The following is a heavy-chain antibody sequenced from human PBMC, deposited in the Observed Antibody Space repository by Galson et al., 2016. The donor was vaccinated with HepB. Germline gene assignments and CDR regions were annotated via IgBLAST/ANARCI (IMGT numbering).Heavy chain of an antibody. D-gene: IGHD2-15*01. J-gene: IGHJ5*02. V-gene: IGHV3-23*01. CDR3: AKGGYCSRARCPGRNWFDP. CDR1: GFDFRSYA. CDR2: ITYSGGDT. Sequence: SLRLSCAASGFDFRSYAMNWVRLAPGKGLEWVSTITYSGGDTYYADSVKGRFTISRDNSKNTLYLQMNSLRGEDTAVYSCAKGGYCSRARCPGRNWFDPWGQGTLVTVSS.